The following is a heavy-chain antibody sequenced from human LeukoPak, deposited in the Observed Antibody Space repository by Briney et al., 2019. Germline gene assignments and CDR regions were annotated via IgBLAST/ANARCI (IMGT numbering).Heavy chain of an antibody. D-gene: IGHD2-2*01. Sequence: GGSLRLSCAASGFTFSSDWMSWGRQAPGKGLEWVANIKQDGSEKYYVDSVKGRFTISRDNAKNSLYLQMNSLRAEDTAVYYCARGGPGYCSSTSCYGLYHFDYWGQGTLVTVSS. J-gene: IGHJ4*02. V-gene: IGHV3-7*01. CDR2: IKQDGSEK. CDR1: GFTFSSDW. CDR3: ARGGPGYCSSTSCYGLYHFDY.